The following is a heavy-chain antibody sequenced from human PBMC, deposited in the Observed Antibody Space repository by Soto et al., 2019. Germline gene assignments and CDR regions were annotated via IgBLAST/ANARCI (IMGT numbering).Heavy chain of an antibody. D-gene: IGHD1-26*01. V-gene: IGHV1-18*01. J-gene: IGHJ4*02. CDR2: ISGYNSNT. CDR1: GYSFSHYG. CDR3: GRERQWEPVPY. Sequence: VQLVQSGGEVKQPGASVKVSCRASGYSFSHYGITWVRQAPGQGLEWMGWISGYNSNTNYAQKFEGRVRMTKDTTRSTAYLEVRSLRFDDTAVYYCGRERQWEPVPYWGQGTPVTVSS.